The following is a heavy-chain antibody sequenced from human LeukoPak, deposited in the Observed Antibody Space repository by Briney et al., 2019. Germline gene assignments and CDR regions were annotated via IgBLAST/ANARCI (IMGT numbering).Heavy chain of an antibody. D-gene: IGHD3-22*01. CDR1: GVTFGDYA. Sequence: GGSLRLSCAASGVTFGDYAMHWGRHGPRQGLGRVSGISWNNGSIGYADSVKGRFTISRDNAKNSLYLQMNSLRAEDTALYYCAKDISYYDSSGYSSYGMDVWGQGTTVTVSS. J-gene: IGHJ6*02. CDR2: ISWNNGSI. CDR3: AKDISYYDSSGYSSYGMDV. V-gene: IGHV3-9*01.